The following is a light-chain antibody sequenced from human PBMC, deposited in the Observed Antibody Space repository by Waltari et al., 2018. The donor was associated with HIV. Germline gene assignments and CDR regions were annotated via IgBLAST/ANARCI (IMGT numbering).Light chain of an antibody. J-gene: IGKJ4*01. CDR3: QQYYSTPLT. V-gene: IGKV4-1*01. CDR2: WAS. CDR1: QSVLYSSNNKNY. Sequence: DIVMTPSPDSLAVSLGERATINCKSSQSVLYSSNNKNYLAWYQQKPGQPPKLLIYWASTRESGVPDRFSGSGSGTDFTLTISSLQAEDVAVYYCQQYYSTPLTFGGGTTVEIK.